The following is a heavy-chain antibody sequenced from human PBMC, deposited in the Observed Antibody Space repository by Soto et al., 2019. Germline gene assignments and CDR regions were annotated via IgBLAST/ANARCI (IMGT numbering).Heavy chain of an antibody. CDR3: ATDRHITAGYNWFDP. J-gene: IGHJ5*02. CDR2: FGPEDGET. Sequence: GASVKVSCKVSGYTLTELSMHWVRQAPGKGLEWMGGFGPEDGETIYAQKFQGRVTMTEDTSTDTAYMELSSLRSEDTAVYYCATDRHITAGYNWFDPWGQGTLVTVSS. CDR1: GYTLTELS. D-gene: IGHD1-20*01. V-gene: IGHV1-24*01.